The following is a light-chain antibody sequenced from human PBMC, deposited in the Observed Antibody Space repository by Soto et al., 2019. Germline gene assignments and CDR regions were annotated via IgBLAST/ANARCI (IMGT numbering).Light chain of an antibody. V-gene: IGKV3-20*01. CDR2: DAS. CDR1: QSVNSY. CDR3: QQYGSSPPIT. Sequence: EIVLTQSPATLSLSPGERATLSCRASQSVNSYLAWYQQKPGQAPRLLIYDASNRATGIPARFSASGSGTDFTLTISRLEPEDFAVYYCQQYGSSPPITFGQGTRLEIK. J-gene: IGKJ5*01.